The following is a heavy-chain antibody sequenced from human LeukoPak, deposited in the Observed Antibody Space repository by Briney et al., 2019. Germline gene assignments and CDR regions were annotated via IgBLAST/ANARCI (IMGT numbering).Heavy chain of an antibody. CDR2: IKSKSDDGTR. V-gene: IGHV3-15*01. Sequence: GVSLRLSCEASGFTFSKVWMSWVRQAPGKGLEWVGRIKSKSDDGTRDYAPPVRGRFTISRDDSKSTVYLQMESLRSEDTGVYYCCGTRGDLWGQGTLVTVSS. CDR3: CGTRGDL. D-gene: IGHD1-14*01. CDR1: GFTFSKVW. J-gene: IGHJ5*02.